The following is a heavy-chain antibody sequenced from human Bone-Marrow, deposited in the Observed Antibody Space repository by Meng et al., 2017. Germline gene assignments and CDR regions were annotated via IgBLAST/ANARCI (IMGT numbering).Heavy chain of an antibody. CDR3: ARAGYCSGGSCPDY. V-gene: IGHV1-69*13. CDR2: IIPIFGTA. CDR1: GGTFSSYA. J-gene: IGHJ4*02. Sequence: SVKVSCKASGGTFSSYAISWVRQAPGQGLEWMGGIIPIFGTANYAQKFQGRVTITADESTSTAYMELNSLRAEDTAVYYCARAGYCSGGSCPDYWGQGTLVTVSS. D-gene: IGHD2-15*01.